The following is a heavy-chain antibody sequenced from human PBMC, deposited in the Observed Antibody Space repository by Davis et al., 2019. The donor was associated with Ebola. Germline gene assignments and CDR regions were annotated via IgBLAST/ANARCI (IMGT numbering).Heavy chain of an antibody. Sequence: GESLKISCAASGFTFSSYWMSFVRQAPGKGLEWVANIKQDGSQKYYADSVKGRFTISRDNAEKSVFLQMNRLRAEDTAVYYCARAGFYYESSDYYEYPTWFDPWGQGSLVTVSS. CDR1: GFTFSSYW. CDR3: ARAGFYYESSDYYEYPTWFDP. CDR2: IKQDGSQK. J-gene: IGHJ5*02. D-gene: IGHD3-22*01. V-gene: IGHV3-7*03.